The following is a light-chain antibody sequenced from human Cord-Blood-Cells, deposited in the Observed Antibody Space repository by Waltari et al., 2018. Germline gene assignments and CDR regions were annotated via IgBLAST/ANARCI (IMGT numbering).Light chain of an antibody. CDR1: QDISNY. Sequence: DIQMTQSPSSLSASVGDRVTITCQASQDISNYLNWYQQKPGKAPKLLIYDASNWETGVPSRFSGSGSGTDFTFTISSLQPEDIATYYCQHYDSLPPTFGHGTKVDIK. CDR2: DAS. CDR3: QHYDSLPPT. J-gene: IGKJ3*01. V-gene: IGKV1-33*01.